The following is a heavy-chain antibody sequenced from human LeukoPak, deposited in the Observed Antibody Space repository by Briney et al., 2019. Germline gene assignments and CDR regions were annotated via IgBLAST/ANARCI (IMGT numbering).Heavy chain of an antibody. D-gene: IGHD4/OR15-4a*01. V-gene: IGHV3-30*18. Sequence: GRSLRLSCTASGFTFSSYGMHWVRQAPGKGLEWVAVVSNGGRVKYYADSVKGRFTISRDNSKNTLYLQMNSLRAEDTAVYYCAQEVGPVAVTMERYSFDQWGQGTLVTVSS. J-gene: IGHJ4*02. CDR3: AQEVGPVAVTMERYSFDQ. CDR1: GFTFSSYG. CDR2: VSNGGRVK.